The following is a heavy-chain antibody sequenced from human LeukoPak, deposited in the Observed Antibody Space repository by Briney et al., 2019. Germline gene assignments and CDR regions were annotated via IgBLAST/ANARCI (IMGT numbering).Heavy chain of an antibody. Sequence: SETLSLTCTVSGVSISSYYWSWIRQPAGKGLEWIGRIYSSGSTNYNPSLKGRVSMSVDTSKNQFSLKLTSVTAADTAVYYCARGGKATVVTMWGQGILVTVSS. D-gene: IGHD4-23*01. J-gene: IGHJ4*02. V-gene: IGHV4-4*07. CDR1: GVSISSYY. CDR2: IYSSGST. CDR3: ARGGKATVVTM.